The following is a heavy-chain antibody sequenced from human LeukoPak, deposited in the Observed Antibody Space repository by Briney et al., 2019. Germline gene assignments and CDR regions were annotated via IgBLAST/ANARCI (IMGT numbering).Heavy chain of an antibody. CDR1: GYTFTSFY. D-gene: IGHD1-1*01. J-gene: IGHJ4*02. V-gene: IGHV1-46*01. CDR3: ARDTGTTTSSDY. CDR2: INPSGGST. Sequence: ASVKVSCKASGYTFTSFYMHWVRQAPGQGLEWMGVINPSGGSTSYAQKFQGRVTMTRDTSTSTVYMELSSLRSEDTAVYYCARDTGTTTSSDYWGQGTLVTVSS.